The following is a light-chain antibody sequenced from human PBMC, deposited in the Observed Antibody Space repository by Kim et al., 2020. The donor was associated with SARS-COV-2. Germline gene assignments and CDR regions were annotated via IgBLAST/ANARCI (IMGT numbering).Light chain of an antibody. CDR3: SAWDDGLNGYV. V-gene: IGLV1-44*01. J-gene: IGLJ1*01. CDR2: TDV. Sequence: QSVLTQPPSASGTPGQRVSISCSGSTSNIGNNTVNWYQQLPGTAPKLLIYTDVQRPSGVPDRFSGSKSGTLASLAISGLQSEDEADYYCSAWDDGLNGYVFRTGTKITVL. CDR1: TSNIGNNT.